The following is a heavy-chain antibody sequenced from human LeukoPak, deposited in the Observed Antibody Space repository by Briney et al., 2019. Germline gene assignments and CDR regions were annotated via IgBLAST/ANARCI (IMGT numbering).Heavy chain of an antibody. CDR3: ARTYSGSWLDAFNI. V-gene: IGHV3-74*01. CDR1: GFTFSSYW. D-gene: IGHD1-26*01. Sequence: PGGSLRLSCAASGFTFSSYWMHWVRQAPGMGLVWVSRIDNDGSSTRYADSVKGRFTISRDNAQNTLYLQMNSLRAEDTAVYYCARTYSGSWLDAFNIWGQGTMVTVSS. J-gene: IGHJ3*02. CDR2: IDNDGSST.